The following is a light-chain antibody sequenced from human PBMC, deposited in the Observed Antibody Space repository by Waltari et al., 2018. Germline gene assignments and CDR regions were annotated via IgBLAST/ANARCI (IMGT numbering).Light chain of an antibody. J-gene: IGKJ2*01. CDR1: QDIGTL. V-gene: IGKV1-33*01. CDR3: QQYKTLPYT. CDR2: GVS. Sequence: DIQMTQSPSSLSASVGDRVNITCQTSQDIGTLLNWYQQKPGKAPNLLMSGVSDSETGVPSRFSGSGAGTHFIFTVSSLQPEDVATYFCQQYKTLPYTFGQGTRLDIK.